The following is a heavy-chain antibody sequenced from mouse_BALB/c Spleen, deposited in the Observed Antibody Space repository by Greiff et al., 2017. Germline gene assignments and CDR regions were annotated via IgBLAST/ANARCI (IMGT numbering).Heavy chain of an antibody. CDR2: IWSGGST. J-gene: IGHJ3*01. Sequence: QVQLKQSGPGLVQPSQSLSITCTVSGFSLTSYGVHWVRQSPGKGLEWLGVIWSGGSTDYNAAFISRLSISKDNSKSQVFFKMNSLQANDTAIYYCARNHYGSSPGFPWFAYWGQGTLVTVSA. V-gene: IGHV2-2*02. CDR1: GFSLTSYG. D-gene: IGHD1-1*01. CDR3: ARNHYGSSPGFPWFAY.